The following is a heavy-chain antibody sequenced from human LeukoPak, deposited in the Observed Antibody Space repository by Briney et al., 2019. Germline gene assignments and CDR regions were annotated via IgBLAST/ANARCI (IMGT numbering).Heavy chain of an antibody. D-gene: IGHD3-3*01. V-gene: IGHV1-18*01. J-gene: IGHJ4*02. Sequence: ASVKVSCKPSGYSFTSYGISWVRQAPRQGLEWMGWINPYNGKTSYAQKLQGRVTITTDTSTNTAYMELRSLRLDDTAVYYCARDPSGNPYFFDYWGRGTLVTVSS. CDR3: ARDPSGNPYFFDY. CDR2: INPYNGKT. CDR1: GYSFTSYG.